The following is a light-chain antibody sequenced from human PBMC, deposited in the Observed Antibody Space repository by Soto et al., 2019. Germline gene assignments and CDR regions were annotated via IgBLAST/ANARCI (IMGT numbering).Light chain of an antibody. CDR3: EAGGGSLYGAV. Sequence: QSVLTQPPSASGTPGQRVTISCSGSSSNIGANPINWYQQLPGTTPKLLIYNNDQRPSGVPDRFSASKSGTSASLAISGLQAEEEADYYCEAGGGSLYGAVLGGGTKLTVL. V-gene: IGLV1-44*01. J-gene: IGLJ2*01. CDR1: SSNIGANP. CDR2: NND.